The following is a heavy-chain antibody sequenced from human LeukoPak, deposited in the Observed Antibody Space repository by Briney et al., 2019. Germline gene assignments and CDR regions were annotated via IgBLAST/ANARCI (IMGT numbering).Heavy chain of an antibody. D-gene: IGHD3-22*01. CDR2: ISSSSSTI. J-gene: IGHJ4*02. CDR1: GFTFSSYS. CDR3: AGDYYDSSGYSI. V-gene: IGHV3-48*01. Sequence: GGSLRLSCAASGFTFSSYSMNWVRQAPGKGLEWVSYISSSSSTIYYADSVKGRFTISRDNAKNSLYLQMNSLRAEDTAVYYCAGDYYDSSGYSIWGQGTLVTVSS.